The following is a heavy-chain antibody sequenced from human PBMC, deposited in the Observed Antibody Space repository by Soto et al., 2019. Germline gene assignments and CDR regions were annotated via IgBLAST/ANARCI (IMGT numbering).Heavy chain of an antibody. CDR2: INAGNGNT. CDR3: ARGEGIAVAGTHFDY. D-gene: IGHD6-19*01. CDR1: VYTFTSYA. J-gene: IGHJ4*02. V-gene: IGHV1-3*01. Sequence: XSGKVSCKASVYTFTSYAMHWVRQAPGQSLEWMGWINAGNGNTKYSQKFQGRVTITRDTSASTAYMELSSLRSEDTAVYYCARGEGIAVAGTHFDYWGQGTLVTVS.